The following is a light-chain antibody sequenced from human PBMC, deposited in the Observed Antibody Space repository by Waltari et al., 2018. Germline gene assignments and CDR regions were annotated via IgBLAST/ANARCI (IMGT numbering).Light chain of an antibody. CDR3: QVWDSSSDHPWV. CDR2: YDS. J-gene: IGLJ3*02. Sequence: SYVLTQPPSMSVLPVETPRISFVGYNIVTRIGHWSQQRPGQAPVLVMYYDSDRPSGIPERFSGSNTGDTATLTISRIEAGDEADYYCQVWDSSSDHPWVFGGGTKLTVL. V-gene: IGLV3-21*04. CDR1: NIVTRI.